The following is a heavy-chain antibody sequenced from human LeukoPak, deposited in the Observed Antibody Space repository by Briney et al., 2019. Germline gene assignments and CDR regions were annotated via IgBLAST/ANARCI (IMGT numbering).Heavy chain of an antibody. D-gene: IGHD3-22*01. Sequence: PGRSLRLSCAASGFTFDDYAMHWVRQAPGKGLEWVSGISWNSGSIGYADSAKGRFTISRDNAKNSLYLQMNSLRAEDMALYYCAKDMSYDSSGPSFDYWGQGTLVTVSS. CDR3: AKDMSYDSSGPSFDY. J-gene: IGHJ4*02. CDR1: GFTFDDYA. V-gene: IGHV3-9*03. CDR2: ISWNSGSI.